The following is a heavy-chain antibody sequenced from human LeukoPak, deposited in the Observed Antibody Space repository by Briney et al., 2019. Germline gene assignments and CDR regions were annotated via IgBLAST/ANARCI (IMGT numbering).Heavy chain of an antibody. Sequence: SQTLSLTCAISGDSVSSNSAACNWIRQSPSRGLEWLGRTYYRSTWSYDYAVSVKSRVIINPDTSKNHFSLQLNSVTPEDTAVYYCARGVAGSGFDYWGQGSLVTVSS. CDR2: TYYRSTWSY. J-gene: IGHJ4*02. CDR3: ARGVAGSGFDY. CDR1: GDSVSSNSAA. D-gene: IGHD6-19*01. V-gene: IGHV6-1*01.